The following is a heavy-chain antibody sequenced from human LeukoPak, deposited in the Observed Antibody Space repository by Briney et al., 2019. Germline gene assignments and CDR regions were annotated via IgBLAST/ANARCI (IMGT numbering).Heavy chain of an antibody. J-gene: IGHJ4*02. V-gene: IGHV3-30*04. CDR3: ARDPIGYCSSTSCWGDYFDY. CDR2: ISYDGSNK. Sequence: GGSLRLSCAASGFTFSSYAMHWVRQAPGKGLEWVAVISYDGSNKYYADSVKGRFTISRDNSKNTLYLQMNSLRAEDTAVYYCARDPIGYCSSTSCWGDYFDYWGQGILVTVSS. CDR1: GFTFSSYA. D-gene: IGHD2-2*01.